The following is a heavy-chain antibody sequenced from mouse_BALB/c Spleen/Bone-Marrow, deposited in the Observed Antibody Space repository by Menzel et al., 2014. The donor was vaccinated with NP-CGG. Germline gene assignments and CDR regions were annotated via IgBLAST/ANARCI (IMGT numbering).Heavy chain of an antibody. CDR1: GYTFXSYT. Sequence: QVQLQQSGAELARPGASVKMSCKASGYTFXSYTMHWVKQRPGQGLEWIGYINPSSGYTNYNQKFKDKATLTADKSSSTAYMQLSSLTSEDSAVYYCARESLYGSNYYWGQGTTLTVSS. D-gene: IGHD1-1*01. CDR3: ARESLYGSNYY. J-gene: IGHJ2*01. CDR2: INPSSGYT. V-gene: IGHV1-4*01.